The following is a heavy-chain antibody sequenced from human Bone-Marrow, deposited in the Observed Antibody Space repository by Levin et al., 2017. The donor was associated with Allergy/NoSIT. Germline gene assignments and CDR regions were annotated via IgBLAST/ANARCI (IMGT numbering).Heavy chain of an antibody. D-gene: IGHD2-2*01. CDR1: GFTFSTYG. Sequence: PGASVKVSCVASGFTFSTYGMSWVRQAPGKGLEWISGIVGSSIHTYYADSVKGRFTISRDNSENTLYLQMNSLRVEDTAIYFCAKISALGPGDIFWGQGTLVTVS. CDR3: AKISALGPGDIF. CDR2: IVGSSIHT. J-gene: IGHJ4*02. V-gene: IGHV3-23*01.